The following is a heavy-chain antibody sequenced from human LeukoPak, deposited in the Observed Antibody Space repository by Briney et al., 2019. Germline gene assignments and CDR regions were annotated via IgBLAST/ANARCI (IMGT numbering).Heavy chain of an antibody. CDR1: GFTFSSFE. Sequence: GGSLRLSCAASGFTFSSFEMNWVRQAPGRGLEWLSHISTSGGTKYYADSVKGRFTVSRDNSKNTLYLQMNSLRAEDTAVYYCVRGAYSSSWLNFDYWGQGTLVTVSS. D-gene: IGHD6-13*01. CDR2: ISTSGGTK. CDR3: VRGAYSSSWLNFDY. V-gene: IGHV3-48*01. J-gene: IGHJ4*02.